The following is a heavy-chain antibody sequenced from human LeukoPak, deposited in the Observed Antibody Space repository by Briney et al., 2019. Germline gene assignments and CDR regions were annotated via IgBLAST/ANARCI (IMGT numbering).Heavy chain of an antibody. V-gene: IGHV3-15*01. CDR3: TTDKWELRQAYYYYGMDV. CDR1: GFTFSNAW. J-gene: IGHJ6*02. D-gene: IGHD1-26*01. Sequence: GGSLRLSCAASGFTFSNAWMSWVRQAPGKGLEWVGRIKSKADGGTTEYAVPVKGRFTISRDDSKNTLYLQMNSLKTEDTAVYYCTTDKWELRQAYYYYGMDVWGQGTTVTVSS. CDR2: IKSKADGGTT.